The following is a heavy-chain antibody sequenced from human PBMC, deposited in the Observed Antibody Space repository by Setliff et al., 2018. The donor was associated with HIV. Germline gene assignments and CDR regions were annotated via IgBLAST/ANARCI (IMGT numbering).Heavy chain of an antibody. CDR3: ARHAGPYYNFWSGDYYMDV. CDR1: GGSISSSSYY. CDR2: IYYSGST. V-gene: IGHV4-39*01. D-gene: IGHD3-3*01. Sequence: SETLSLTCTVSGGSISSSSYYWGWIRQPPGKGLEWTGSIYYSGSTYYNPSLKSRVTISVDTSKNQFSLKLSSVTAADTAVYYCARHAGPYYNFWSGDYYMDVWGKGTTVTVSS. J-gene: IGHJ6*03.